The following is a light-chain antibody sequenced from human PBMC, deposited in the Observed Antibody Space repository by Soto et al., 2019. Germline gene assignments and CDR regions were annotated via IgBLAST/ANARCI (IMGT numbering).Light chain of an antibody. V-gene: IGKV1-39*01. CDR1: QSIDTY. CDR2: AVS. CDR3: QQTYSIIVS. J-gene: IGKJ4*01. Sequence: DIQMTQSPSSLSASIRDRVTISCRASQSIDTYLNWYQKKPGQAPNQLIYAVSNLEGGVPSRISGSGSGTDFTLTITSLEVEDFATYYCQQTYSIIVSCGGVTKVDIK.